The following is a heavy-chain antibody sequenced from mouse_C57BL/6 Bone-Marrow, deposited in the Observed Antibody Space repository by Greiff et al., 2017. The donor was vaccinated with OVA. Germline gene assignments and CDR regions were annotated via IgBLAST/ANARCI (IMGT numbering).Heavy chain of an antibody. Sequence: QVQLQQPGAELVKPGASVKVSCKASGYTFTSYWMHWVKQRPGQGLEWIGRIHPSDSDTNYNQKFKGKATLTVDKSSSTAYMQISSLTSEDSAVYYCAIKSSPYYFDYWGQGTTLTVSS. CDR1: GYTFTSYW. D-gene: IGHD1-1*01. CDR3: AIKSSPYYFDY. V-gene: IGHV1-74*01. J-gene: IGHJ2*01. CDR2: IHPSDSDT.